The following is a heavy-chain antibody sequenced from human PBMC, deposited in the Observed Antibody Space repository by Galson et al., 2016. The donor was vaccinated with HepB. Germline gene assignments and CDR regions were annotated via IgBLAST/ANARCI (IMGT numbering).Heavy chain of an antibody. Sequence: SLRLSCAASGFTVSNNYMRWVRQAPGKGLEWISLIYGGGATYYADSVKGRFTISRDNSKNTLYLQMNSLRVEDTAVYYCARNPTGNYVGGQGTLVTVSS. D-gene: IGHD1-7*01. J-gene: IGHJ4*02. CDR1: GFTVSNNY. CDR3: ARNPTGNYV. CDR2: IYGGGAT. V-gene: IGHV3-66*01.